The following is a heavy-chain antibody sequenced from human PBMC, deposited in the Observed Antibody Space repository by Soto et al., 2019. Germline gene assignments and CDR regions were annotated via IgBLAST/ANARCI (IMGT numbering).Heavy chain of an antibody. Sequence: GASVKVSCKASGYTSTSYYMHWVRQAPGQGLEWMGIINPSGGSTSYAQKFQGRVTMTRDSSTSTVYMELSSLRSEDTAVYYCARDRYYDILTGYYYYWGQGTLVTVSS. D-gene: IGHD3-9*01. CDR3: ARDRYYDILTGYYYY. J-gene: IGHJ4*02. CDR1: GYTSTSYY. CDR2: INPSGGST. V-gene: IGHV1-46*01.